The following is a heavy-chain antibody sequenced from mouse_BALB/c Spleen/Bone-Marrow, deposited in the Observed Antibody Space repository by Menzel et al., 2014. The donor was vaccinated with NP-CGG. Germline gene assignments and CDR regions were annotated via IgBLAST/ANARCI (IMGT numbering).Heavy chain of an antibody. D-gene: IGHD2-10*02. Sequence: EVQLQQSGPELVKPGASMKISCKASGHSFTGYTMNWVKRSHGKNLEWIGLINPYDGGTSYNQKFKGKATLTVDKSSSTAYMELLSLTSEDSAVYYCARHGYGNYVAMDYWGQGTSVTVSS. CDR2: INPYDGGT. V-gene: IGHV1-18*01. CDR3: ARHGYGNYVAMDY. J-gene: IGHJ4*01. CDR1: GHSFTGYT.